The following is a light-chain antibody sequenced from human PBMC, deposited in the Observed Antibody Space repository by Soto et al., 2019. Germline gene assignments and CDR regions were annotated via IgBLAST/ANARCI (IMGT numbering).Light chain of an antibody. CDR2: SDN. CDR1: SSNIGSNP. J-gene: IGLJ2*01. V-gene: IGLV1-44*01. CDR3: AAWDDSLRGRV. Sequence: QSVLTQPPSASGTPGQRVTISCSGSSSNIGSNPVSWYQQLPGTAPKSLIYSDNQGPSGVPDRISGSRSGTSASLAISGLQSEDEAEYYCAAWDDSLRGRVFGGGTKLTVL.